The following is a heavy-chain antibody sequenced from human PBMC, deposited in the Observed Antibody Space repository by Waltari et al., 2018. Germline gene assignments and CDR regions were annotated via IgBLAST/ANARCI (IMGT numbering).Heavy chain of an antibody. D-gene: IGHD3-10*01. CDR3: ARVWFRELLYYFDY. J-gene: IGHJ4*02. Sequence: QVQLQESGPGLVKPSETLSLTCTVSGGSISSHYWSWIRQPPGKGLEWIGYIYYSGSTNYNPSLKSRVTISVDTSKNQFSLKLRSVTAADTAVYYCARVWFRELLYYFDYWGQGTLVTVSS. CDR1: GGSISSHY. V-gene: IGHV4-59*11. CDR2: IYYSGST.